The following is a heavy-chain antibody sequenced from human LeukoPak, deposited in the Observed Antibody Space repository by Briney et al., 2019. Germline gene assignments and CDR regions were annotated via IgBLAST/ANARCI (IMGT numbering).Heavy chain of an antibody. V-gene: IGHV1-2*02. CDR1: VYTFTVYY. D-gene: IGHD2-2*01. J-gene: IGHJ3*02. Sequence: ASVKVSCKGSVYTFTVYYMHWVRQAPGQGLEGMGWINPNSGGTNYAQKFQGRVTMTRDTSISTAYMELSRLRSDDTAVYYCARVRGYCSSTNCYYAFDIWGQGTMVTVSS. CDR3: ARVRGYCSSTNCYYAFDI. CDR2: INPNSGGT.